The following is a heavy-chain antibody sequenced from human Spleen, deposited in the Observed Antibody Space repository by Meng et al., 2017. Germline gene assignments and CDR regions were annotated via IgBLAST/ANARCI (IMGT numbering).Heavy chain of an antibody. CDR3: ASTLGELLRLNWFDP. CDR1: GGSISNSSYY. CDR2: IYYSGST. D-gene: IGHD1-26*01. V-gene: IGHV4-39*07. Sequence: SETLSLSCTVPGGSISNSSYYWGWIRQPPGKGLEWIGSIYYSGSTYYNPSLKSRVTISVDTSKNQFSLKLSSVTAADTAVYYCASTLGELLRLNWFDPWGQGTLVTVS. J-gene: IGHJ5*02.